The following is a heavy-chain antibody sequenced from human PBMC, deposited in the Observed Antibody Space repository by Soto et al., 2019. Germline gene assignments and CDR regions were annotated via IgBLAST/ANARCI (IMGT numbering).Heavy chain of an antibody. CDR2: IYHSGST. CDR1: GGSTSSGGYS. V-gene: IGHV4-30-2*01. D-gene: IGHD6-6*01. J-gene: IGHJ5*02. Sequence: SETLSLTCAVSGGSTSSGGYSWSWIRQPPGKGLDWIGYIYHSGSTFYIPSLKSRVTISVDRSKNQFSLKLSSVTAADTAVYYCARGGGSIAAQYNWFDPWGQGTLVTVSS. CDR3: ARGGGSIAAQYNWFDP.